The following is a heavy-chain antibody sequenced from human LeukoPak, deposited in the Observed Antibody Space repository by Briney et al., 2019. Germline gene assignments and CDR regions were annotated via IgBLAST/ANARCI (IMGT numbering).Heavy chain of an antibody. D-gene: IGHD6-19*01. CDR2: INHSGST. CDR3: ATYSSGWSYFDY. J-gene: IGHJ4*02. V-gene: IGHV4-34*01. Sequence: SETLSLTCAVYGGSFSGYYWSWIRQPPGKRLEWIGEINHSGSTNYNPSLKSRVTISVDTSKNQFSLKLSSVTAADTAVYYCATYSSGWSYFDYWGQGTLVTVSS. CDR1: GGSFSGYY.